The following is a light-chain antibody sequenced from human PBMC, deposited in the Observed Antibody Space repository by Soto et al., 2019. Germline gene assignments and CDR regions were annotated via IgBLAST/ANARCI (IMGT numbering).Light chain of an antibody. CDR3: MQATQFPWT. Sequence: DIVMTQTPLPSPVTLGQPASISCRSSQSLVHSDGSTYLTWLQQRPGQPPRLLLYKISKRFSGVPDRFSGSGAGTAFTLKISRVEPEDVGVYYCMQATQFPWTFGQGTKVEIK. V-gene: IGKV2-24*01. J-gene: IGKJ1*01. CDR2: KIS. CDR1: QSLVHSDGSTY.